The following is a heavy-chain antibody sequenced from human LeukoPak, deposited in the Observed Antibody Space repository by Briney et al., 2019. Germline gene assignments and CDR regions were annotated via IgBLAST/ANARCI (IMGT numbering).Heavy chain of an antibody. Sequence: PSETLSLTCTVSGGSISSYYWSWIRQPPGKGLEWIGYIYYSGSTNYNPSLKSRVTISVDTSKNQFSLKLSSVTAADTAVYYCARGLGGPAARYYYGMDVWGQGTTVTVSS. CDR1: GGSISSYY. D-gene: IGHD3-10*01. CDR3: ARGLGGPAARYYYGMDV. J-gene: IGHJ6*02. CDR2: IYYSGST. V-gene: IGHV4-59*12.